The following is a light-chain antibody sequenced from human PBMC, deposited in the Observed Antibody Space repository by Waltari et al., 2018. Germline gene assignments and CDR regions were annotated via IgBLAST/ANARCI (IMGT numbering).Light chain of an antibody. V-gene: IGLV2-23*02. J-gene: IGLJ1*01. CDR3: CSYAGSSTLYV. CDR1: RSDVGSYNL. Sequence: QSALTQPASVSGSPGQSITLSCTGTRSDVGSYNLVSWYQQHPGKAPKLMFYEVSKRASGVSNRFSGSKAGNTASLTISGVQAEDEADYYCCSYAGSSTLYVFGTGTKVTVL. CDR2: EVS.